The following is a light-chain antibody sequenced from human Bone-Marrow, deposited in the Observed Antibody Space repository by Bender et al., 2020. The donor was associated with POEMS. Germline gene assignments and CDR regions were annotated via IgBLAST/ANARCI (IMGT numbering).Light chain of an antibody. V-gene: IGLV1-44*01. Sequence: QSVLTQPPSASGTPGQRVTISCSGSNSNIGTNAVNWYQQFPGTAPKLLIYRDNQRPSGVPDRIYAFKSGTAASLAISGLQSEDGAYYCCAAWDAGMGGGVFGGGTRVTVL. CDR1: NSNIGTNA. J-gene: IGLJ3*02. CDR3: AAWDAGMGGGV. CDR2: RDN.